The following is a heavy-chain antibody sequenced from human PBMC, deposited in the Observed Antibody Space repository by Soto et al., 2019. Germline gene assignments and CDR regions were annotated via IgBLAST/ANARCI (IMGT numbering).Heavy chain of an antibody. CDR1: GFTFSSYG. Sequence: GGSLRLSCAASGFTFSSYGMHWVRQAPGKGLEWVAVISYDGSNKYYADSVKGRFTISRDNSKNTLYLQMNSLRAEDTAVYYCAKESDDYYYYYGMDVWGQGTTVTVSS. CDR3: AKESDDYYYYYGMDV. J-gene: IGHJ6*02. CDR2: ISYDGSNK. V-gene: IGHV3-30*18.